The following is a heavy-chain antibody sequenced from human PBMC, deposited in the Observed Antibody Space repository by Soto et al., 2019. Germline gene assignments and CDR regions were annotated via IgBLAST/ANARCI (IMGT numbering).Heavy chain of an antibody. J-gene: IGHJ3*01. CDR3: ANYHVEQLARAFDV. D-gene: IGHD6-13*01. V-gene: IGHV3-23*01. Sequence: GESLRLSCAVSGFTFSSYAMTWVRQAPEKGQGWVSAIGSNCVTTTIYYADSVKGRFTISIDNSKNTLYLQMDSLRAEDTDVYYCANYHVEQLARAFDVWGQGTMVTVSS. CDR1: GFTFSSYA. CDR2: IGSNCVTTTI.